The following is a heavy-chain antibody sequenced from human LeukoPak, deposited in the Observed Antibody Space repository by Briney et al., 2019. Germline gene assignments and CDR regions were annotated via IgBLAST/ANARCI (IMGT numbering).Heavy chain of an antibody. J-gene: IGHJ4*02. CDR1: GFIFDNYG. D-gene: IGHD3-10*01. CDR2: IRHNGDNK. V-gene: IGHV3-33*08. CDR3: ARDRGYFDY. Sequence: GGSLRLSCAASGFIFDNYGMHWVRQAPGKGLEWVAVIRHNGDNKYYTDSVKGRFTISRDNAKNSLYLQMNSLRAEDTAVYYCARDRGYFDYWGQGTLVTVSS.